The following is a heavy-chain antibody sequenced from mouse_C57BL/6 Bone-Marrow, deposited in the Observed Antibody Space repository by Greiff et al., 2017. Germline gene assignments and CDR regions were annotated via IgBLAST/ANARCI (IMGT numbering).Heavy chain of an antibody. V-gene: IGHV1-62-2*01. CDR1: GYIFTEYT. Sequence: QVQLQQSGAELVKPGASVKLSCKASGYIFTEYTIHWVKQRSGQGLEWIGWFYPGSGRIKYNERFKDKATLTAEKSSNTVYMELSRLTSEDSAVYFCARHERYYDYEGYFDYWGQGTTLTVSS. J-gene: IGHJ2*01. CDR3: ARHERYYDYEGYFDY. CDR2: FYPGSGRI. D-gene: IGHD2-4*01.